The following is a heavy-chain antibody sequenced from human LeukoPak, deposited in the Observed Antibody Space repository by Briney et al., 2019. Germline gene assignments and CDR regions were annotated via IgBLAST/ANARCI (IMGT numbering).Heavy chain of an antibody. CDR3: ARGIVAAGNIDS. Sequence: PGGSLRLSCAASGFTFSSYSMSWVRQAPGKGLEWVSSISSGSSDIYYADSVKGRLTISRDNAKNSLYLQMNSLRAEDTAVYYCARGIVAAGNIDSWGQGTLVTVSS. CDR1: GFTFSSYS. V-gene: IGHV3-21*01. J-gene: IGHJ4*02. D-gene: IGHD6-13*01. CDR2: ISSGSSDI.